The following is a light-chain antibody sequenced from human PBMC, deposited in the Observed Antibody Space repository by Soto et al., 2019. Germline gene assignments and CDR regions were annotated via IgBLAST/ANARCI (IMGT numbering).Light chain of an antibody. CDR3: QQYNNWPPLA. Sequence: EIVMTQSPATLSVSPGERATLSCRASQSVSSNLAWYQQKPGQAPRLLIYCASTRATGIPARFSGSGSGTEFPLTISRLQSEDFAIYYCQQYNNWPPLAFGRGTKVEIK. V-gene: IGKV3-15*01. CDR1: QSVSSN. J-gene: IGKJ4*01. CDR2: CAS.